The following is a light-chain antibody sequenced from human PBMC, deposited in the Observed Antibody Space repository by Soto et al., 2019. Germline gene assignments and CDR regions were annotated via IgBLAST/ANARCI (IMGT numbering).Light chain of an antibody. CDR3: QQYGSSPRT. Sequence: EIVLTQSPGTLSLSPGERATLSCRASQSVSSKLAWYQQKPGQAPRLLIYGASSRATGIPDRFSGSGSGTDFTLTISRLEPEDFAVYYCQQYGSSPRTFGQGTK. J-gene: IGKJ1*01. CDR2: GAS. CDR1: QSVSSK. V-gene: IGKV3-20*01.